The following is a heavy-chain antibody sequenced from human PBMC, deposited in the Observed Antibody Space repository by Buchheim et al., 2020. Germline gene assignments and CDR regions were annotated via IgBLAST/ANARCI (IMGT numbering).Heavy chain of an antibody. CDR2: ISYDGSNK. V-gene: IGHV3-30*07. Sequence: QVQLVESGGGVVQPGRSLRLSCAASGFTFSSYAMHWVRQAPGKGLEWVAVISYDGSNKYYADSVKGRFTISRDNSKNTLYLQMNSLRAEDTAVYYCASELTTVIPNYEIAYWGQGTL. J-gene: IGHJ4*02. D-gene: IGHD4-11*01. CDR1: GFTFSSYA. CDR3: ASELTTVIPNYEIAY.